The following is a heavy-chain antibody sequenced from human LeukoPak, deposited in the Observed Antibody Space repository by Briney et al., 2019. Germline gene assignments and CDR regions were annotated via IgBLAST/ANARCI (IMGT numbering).Heavy chain of an antibody. D-gene: IGHD3-10*01. CDR2: INHSGST. CDR1: GGSFIGYY. CDR3: ARGRSVLLWFGESPKGFDP. Sequence: PSETLSLTCAVYGGSFIGYYWSWIRQPPGKGLEWIGEINHSGSTNYNPSLKSRVTISVDTSKNQFSLKLSSVTAADTAVYYCARGRSVLLWFGESPKGFDPWGQGTLVTVSS. V-gene: IGHV4-34*01. J-gene: IGHJ5*02.